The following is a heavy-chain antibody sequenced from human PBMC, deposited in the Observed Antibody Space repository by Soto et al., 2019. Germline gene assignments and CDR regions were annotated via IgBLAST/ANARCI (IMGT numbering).Heavy chain of an antibody. CDR2: IYSGDTT. D-gene: IGHD1-1*01. CDR1: GFTVSSNY. J-gene: IGHJ6*02. Sequence: EVQLVESGGGLIQPGGSLRLSCAASGFTVSSNYMSWVRQAPGKGLEWVSVIYSGDTTYYADSVKGRFTISRDHSKNTLYLQMNSLMAEDTAVYYCARDLWTLYGMDVWGQGTTVTVSS. V-gene: IGHV3-53*01. CDR3: ARDLWTLYGMDV.